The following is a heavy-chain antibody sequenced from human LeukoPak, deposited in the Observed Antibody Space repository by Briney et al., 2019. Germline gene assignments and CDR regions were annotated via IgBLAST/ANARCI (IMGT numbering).Heavy chain of an antibody. CDR1: GFSLSTSGMC. J-gene: IGHJ4*02. D-gene: IGHD4-17*01. Sequence: ESGPTLVKPTQTLTLTCTFSGFSLSTSGMCVSWIRQPPGKALEWLARIDWDDDKYYSTSLKTRLTISKDTSKNQVVLTMTSMDPVDTATYYCARSYGDFLPYYFDYWGQGTLVTVSS. CDR3: ARSYGDFLPYYFDY. CDR2: IDWDDDK. V-gene: IGHV2-70*11.